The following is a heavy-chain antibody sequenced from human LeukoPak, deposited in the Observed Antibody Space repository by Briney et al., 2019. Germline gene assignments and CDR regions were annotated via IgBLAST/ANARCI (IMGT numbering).Heavy chain of an antibody. V-gene: IGHV4-4*02. CDR2: IYHTETT. CDR1: GGSITTSNW. CDR3: ARNEPTAAGAFDI. J-gene: IGHJ3*02. D-gene: IGHD6-13*01. Sequence: SETLSLTCAVSGGSITTSNWWTWVRQPPGKGLEWIGEIYHTETTNYNPSLKSRVTISIDRSKNQFSLNLTSVTAADTAVYYCARNEPTAAGAFDIWGQGTMVTVSS.